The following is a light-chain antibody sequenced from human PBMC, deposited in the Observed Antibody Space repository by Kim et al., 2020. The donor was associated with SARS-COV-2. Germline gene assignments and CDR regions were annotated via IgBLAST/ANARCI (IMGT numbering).Light chain of an antibody. CDR1: QSISSY. V-gene: IGKV1-39*01. Sequence: SASVGHRVTLACRARQSISSYLTWYQQKPGKAHKLLIYAASSLQSGVPSRFSGRGSGTDFTHTISSLQPEDFATYYCQQSYSTPYTFGQGTKLEF. J-gene: IGKJ2*01. CDR2: AAS. CDR3: QQSYSTPYT.